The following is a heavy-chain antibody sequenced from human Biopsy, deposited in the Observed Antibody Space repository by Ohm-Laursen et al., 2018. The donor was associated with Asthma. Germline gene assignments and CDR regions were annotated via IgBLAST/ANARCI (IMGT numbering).Heavy chain of an antibody. CDR3: AKRRGYSDLTDFDH. V-gene: IGHV3-30*18. J-gene: IGHJ4*02. CDR2: VSYDGGVV. CDR1: GFVFRSHA. D-gene: IGHD3-3*01. Sequence: SLRLSCTASGFVFRSHAMHWVRQAPGKGLEWVAVVSYDGGVVHYADSMKGRFTISRDNARSTLYLQMNRLRTDDTAVYFCAKRRGYSDLTDFDHWGQGTLVTVSS.